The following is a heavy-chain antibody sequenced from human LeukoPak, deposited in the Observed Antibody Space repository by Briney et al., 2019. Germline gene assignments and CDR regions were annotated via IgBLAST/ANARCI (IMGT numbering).Heavy chain of an antibody. V-gene: IGHV1-2*06. CDR3: ARGGSGSGYLYYFDS. CDR2: INSNRGGT. J-gene: IGHJ4*02. CDR1: GYSFSDFP. Sequence: GASVKVSCKASGYSFSDFPIHWVRQAPGQGLEWMGRINSNRGGTSYAQNFQGRVTMTRDTSINTAYMELSGLTSDDTAVYYCARGGSGSGYLYYFDSWGQGTLVSVSS. D-gene: IGHD3-10*01.